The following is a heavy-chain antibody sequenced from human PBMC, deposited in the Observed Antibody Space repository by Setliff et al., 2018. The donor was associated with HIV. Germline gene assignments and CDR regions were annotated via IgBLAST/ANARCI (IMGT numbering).Heavy chain of an antibody. J-gene: IGHJ6*03. Sequence: PSETLSLTCTVSGGSISSYYWSWIRQPAGKGLEWIGRIYTSGNTNYNPSLKSRVTMSVDTSKNQFSLKLSSVTAADTAVYYCARDRTYGDSGAYYMDVWGEGTTVTVSS. D-gene: IGHD3-10*01. V-gene: IGHV4-4*07. CDR3: ARDRTYGDSGAYYMDV. CDR2: IYTSGNT. CDR1: GGSISSYY.